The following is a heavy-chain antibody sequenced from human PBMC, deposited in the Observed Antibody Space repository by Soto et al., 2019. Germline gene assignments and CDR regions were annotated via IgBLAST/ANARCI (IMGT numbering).Heavy chain of an antibody. CDR3: VKDLLGYCSSTSCNDY. Sequence: GGSLRLSCSASGFTFSSYAMHWVRQAPGKGLEYVSAISSNGGSTYYADSVKGRFTISRDNSKNTLYLQMSSLRAEDTAVYYCVKDLLGYCSSTSCNDYWGQGTLVTVSS. CDR1: GFTFSSYA. D-gene: IGHD2-2*01. V-gene: IGHV3-64D*08. CDR2: ISSNGGST. J-gene: IGHJ4*02.